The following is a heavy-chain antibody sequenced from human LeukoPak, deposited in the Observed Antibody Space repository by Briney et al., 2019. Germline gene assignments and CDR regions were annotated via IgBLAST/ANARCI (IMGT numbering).Heavy chain of an antibody. D-gene: IGHD1-26*01. Sequence: GGSLRLSCAASGFTFSNAWMSWVRQAPGKGLEWVGRIKSKTDGGTTDYAAPVKGRFTISRDDSKSIAYLQMNSLKTEDTAVYYCTRGELLIDYWGQGTLVTVSS. J-gene: IGHJ4*02. V-gene: IGHV3-15*01. CDR1: GFTFSNAW. CDR3: TRGELLIDY. CDR2: IKSKTDGGTT.